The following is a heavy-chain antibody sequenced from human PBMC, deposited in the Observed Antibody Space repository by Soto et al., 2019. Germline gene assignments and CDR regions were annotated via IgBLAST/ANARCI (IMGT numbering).Heavy chain of an antibody. V-gene: IGHV1-8*01. CDR2: MNPDSGNT. D-gene: IGHD4-4*01. J-gene: IGHJ4*02. CDR1: GYSFTSNE. CDR3: ARGQIFGNSDYDPLGGLDY. Sequence: QVQLVQSGAEVKKPGASVKVSCKASGYSFTSNEINWVRQATGQGLEWMGWMNPDSGNTGYARKFQGRLTMTRRTSTSTAYMELNSLRSEDTAVYFCARGQIFGNSDYDPLGGLDYWGQGTPVTVSS.